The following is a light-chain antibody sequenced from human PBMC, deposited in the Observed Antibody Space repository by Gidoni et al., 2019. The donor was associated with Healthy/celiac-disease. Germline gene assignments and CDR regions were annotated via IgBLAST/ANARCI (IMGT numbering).Light chain of an antibody. V-gene: IGKV3-20*01. J-gene: IGKJ2*01. CDR1: QSVSSSH. Sequence: EIVLTQSPGTLSLSPGERATLSCRASQSVSSSHLAWYQQKPGQAPRLLIYGASSRATGIPDRFSGSGSGTDFTLTISRLEPEDFAVYYCQQYGSSRYTFXQXTKLXIK. CDR3: QQYGSSRYT. CDR2: GAS.